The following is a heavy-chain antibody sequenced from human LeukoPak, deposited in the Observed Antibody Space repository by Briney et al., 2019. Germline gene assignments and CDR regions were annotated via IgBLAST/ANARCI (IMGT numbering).Heavy chain of an antibody. CDR1: GYTFISYG. J-gene: IGHJ4*02. CDR3: ARARTKGYAYSRYYFDY. Sequence: GGSVKVSCKASGYTFISYGISWVRQAPGQGLEWMGWISAYNGNTNYAQKLQGRVTMTTDTSTSTAYMELRSLRSDDTAVYYCARARTKGYAYSRYYFDYWGQGTLVTVSS. D-gene: IGHD1-7*01. V-gene: IGHV1-18*04. CDR2: ISAYNGNT.